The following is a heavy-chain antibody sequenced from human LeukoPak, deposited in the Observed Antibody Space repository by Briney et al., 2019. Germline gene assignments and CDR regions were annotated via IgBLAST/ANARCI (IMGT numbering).Heavy chain of an antibody. V-gene: IGHV3-43D*03. CDR3: AKDNLHGGYSSGLVRVMIGYFDY. Sequence: GGSLRLSCAASGFTFDDYAMHWVRQAPGKGLEWVSLISGDGGSTYYADSVKGRFTISRDNSKNSLYLQMNSLRAEDTALYYCAKDNLHGGYSSGLVRVMIGYFDYWGQGTLVTVSS. D-gene: IGHD6-19*01. CDR2: ISGDGGST. J-gene: IGHJ4*02. CDR1: GFTFDDYA.